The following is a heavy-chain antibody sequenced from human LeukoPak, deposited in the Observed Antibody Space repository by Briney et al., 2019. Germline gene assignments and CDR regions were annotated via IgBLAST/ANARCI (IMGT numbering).Heavy chain of an antibody. Sequence: ETLSLTCAVYGGSFSGYYWSWIRQPPGKGLEWVSVLYRDGSTYYADSVKGRFTISRDNSKNTLYLQMNSLRAEDTAVYYCARVYYGSGSLHYYYYYMDVWGKGTTVTISS. J-gene: IGHJ6*03. CDR3: ARVYYGSGSLHYYYYYMDV. D-gene: IGHD3-10*01. CDR1: GGSFSGYY. CDR2: LYRDGST. V-gene: IGHV3-53*01.